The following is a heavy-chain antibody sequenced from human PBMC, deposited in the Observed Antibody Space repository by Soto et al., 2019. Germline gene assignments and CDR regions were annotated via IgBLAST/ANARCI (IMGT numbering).Heavy chain of an antibody. J-gene: IGHJ4*02. V-gene: IGHV3-48*01. CDR1: GFTFSSYS. D-gene: IGHD3-10*01. CDR2: ISSSSSTI. Sequence: PGGSLRLSCAASGFTFSSYSMNLVRQAPGEGLEWVSYISSSSSTIYYADSVKGRFTISRDNAKNSLYLQMNSLRAEDTAVYYCARLLRVRGVIIRAHDYWGQGTLVTVSS. CDR3: ARLLRVRGVIIRAHDY.